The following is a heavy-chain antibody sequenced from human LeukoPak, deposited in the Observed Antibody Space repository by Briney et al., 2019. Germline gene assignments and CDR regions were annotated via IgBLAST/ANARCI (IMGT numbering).Heavy chain of an antibody. Sequence: RGSLRLSCAASGFTFSSYGMHWVRQAPGKGLEWVAVISYDGSNKYYADSVKGRFTISRDNSKNTLYLQMNSLRAEDTAVYYCAKSWYTFDYWGQGTLVTVSS. CDR2: ISYDGSNK. D-gene: IGHD6-13*01. CDR3: AKSWYTFDY. J-gene: IGHJ4*02. CDR1: GFTFSSYG. V-gene: IGHV3-30*18.